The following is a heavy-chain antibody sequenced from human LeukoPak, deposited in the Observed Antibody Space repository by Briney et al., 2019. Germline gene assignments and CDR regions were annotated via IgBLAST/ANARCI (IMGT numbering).Heavy chain of an antibody. Sequence: PSETLSLTCTVSGDFISTYYWSWIRQPAGKGLEWVGRIYTSGTTNYNPSLKSRVTISVDTSKNQFSLKLSSVTAADTAVYYCARIGSNYYDSSGYYSDYWGQGTLVTVSS. CDR3: ARIGSNYYDSSGYYSDY. J-gene: IGHJ4*02. CDR1: GDFISTYY. V-gene: IGHV4-4*07. CDR2: IYTSGTT. D-gene: IGHD3-22*01.